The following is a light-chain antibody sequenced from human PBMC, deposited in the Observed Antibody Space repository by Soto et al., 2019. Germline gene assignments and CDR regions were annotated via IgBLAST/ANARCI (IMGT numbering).Light chain of an antibody. V-gene: IGKV3-20*01. J-gene: IGKJ1*01. CDR3: QQYGRSPT. CDR2: DAS. Sequence: IVLTQSRDTLSLSPGERATLSCRASQSVSSNYLAWYQQKLGQAPRLLIYDASRRATGIPDRFSGSGSGTDFTLTISRLEPEDFVVYYCQQYGRSPTFGQGTKV. CDR1: QSVSSNY.